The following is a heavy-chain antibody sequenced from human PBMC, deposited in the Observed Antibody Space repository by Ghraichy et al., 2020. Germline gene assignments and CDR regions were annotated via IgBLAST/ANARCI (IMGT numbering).Heavy chain of an antibody. J-gene: IGHJ4*02. Sequence: SETLSLTCTVSGGSISSYYWSWIRQPPGKGLEWIGYIYYSGSTNYNPSLKSRVTISVDTSKNQFSLKLSSVTAADTAVYYCARGQSVVGGQYNSYYYDSSAYYFDYWGQGTLVTVSS. CDR2: IYYSGST. CDR3: ARGQSVVGGQYNSYYYDSSAYYFDY. D-gene: IGHD3-22*01. V-gene: IGHV4-59*01. CDR1: GGSISSYY.